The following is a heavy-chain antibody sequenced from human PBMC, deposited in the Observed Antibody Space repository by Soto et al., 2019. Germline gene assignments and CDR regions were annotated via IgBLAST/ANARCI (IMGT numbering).Heavy chain of an antibody. CDR2: VKQDGSEK. V-gene: IGHV3-7*01. J-gene: IGHJ6*02. D-gene: IGHD6-13*01. Sequence: GGSLRLSCAAFGFTFSNHWMSWVRQAPGKGLEWVANVKQDGSEKYYLDSVKGRFTISRDNAKNSLYLQMNSLRAEDTAVYYCAISPGSSSWAFYYYSGMDVWGQGTTVTVSS. CDR3: AISPGSSSWAFYYYSGMDV. CDR1: GFTFSNHW.